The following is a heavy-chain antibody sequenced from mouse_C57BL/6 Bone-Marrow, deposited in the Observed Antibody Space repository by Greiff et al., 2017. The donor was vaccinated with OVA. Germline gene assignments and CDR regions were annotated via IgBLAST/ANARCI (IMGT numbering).Heavy chain of an antibody. D-gene: IGHD2-2*01. CDR3: AIFWLPYYYAMDY. CDR2: IYPRSGNT. V-gene: IGHV1-81*01. CDR1: GYTFTSYG. J-gene: IGHJ4*01. Sequence: VHLVESGAELARPGASVKLSCKASGYTFTSYGISWVKQRTGQGLEWIGEIYPRSGNTYYNEKFKGKATLTADKSSSTAYMELRSLTSEDSAVYFCAIFWLPYYYAMDYWGQGTSVTVSS.